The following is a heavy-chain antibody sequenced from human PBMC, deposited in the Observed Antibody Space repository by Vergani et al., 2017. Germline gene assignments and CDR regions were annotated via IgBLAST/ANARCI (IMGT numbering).Heavy chain of an antibody. CDR3: AAPLSYCSSTSCTFDY. V-gene: IGHV1-69*14. CDR2: IIPIFGTA. Sequence: QVQLVQSGAEVKKPGSSVKVSCKASGGTFSSYAISWVRQAPGQGLEWMGRIIPIFGTANYAQKFQGRVTITADKATSTAYMELSSLRSEDTAVYYCAAPLSYCSSTSCTFDYWGQGTLVTVSS. J-gene: IGHJ4*02. CDR1: GGTFSSYA. D-gene: IGHD2-2*01.